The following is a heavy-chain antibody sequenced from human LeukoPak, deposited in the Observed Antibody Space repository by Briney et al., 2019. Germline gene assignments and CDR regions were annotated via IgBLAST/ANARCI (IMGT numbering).Heavy chain of an antibody. Sequence: GGSLRLSCAASGFTSSNAWMSWVRQAPGKGLEWVGRIKSKTDGGTTDYAAPVKGRFTISRDDSKNTLYLQMNSLKTEDTAVYYCTTRFGELRTLNYWGQGTLVTVSS. V-gene: IGHV3-15*01. CDR3: TTRFGELRTLNY. D-gene: IGHD3-10*01. CDR2: IKSKTDGGTT. CDR1: GFTSSNAW. J-gene: IGHJ4*02.